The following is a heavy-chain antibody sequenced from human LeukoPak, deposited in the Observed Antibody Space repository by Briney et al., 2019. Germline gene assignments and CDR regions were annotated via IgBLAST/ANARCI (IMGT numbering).Heavy chain of an antibody. CDR1: GFTFNGSW. CDR2: MDPSGSQT. V-gene: IGHV3-7*01. D-gene: IGHD3/OR15-3a*01. J-gene: IGHJ4*02. Sequence: FTSSASGFTFNGSWMNWVRLAPGKGLEWVANMDPSGSQTRYVDSVKGRFTISKDDPGTSLYLEMHSLRAEDTAIYYCAVWTSGNYWGQGALVTVSS. CDR3: AVWTSGNY.